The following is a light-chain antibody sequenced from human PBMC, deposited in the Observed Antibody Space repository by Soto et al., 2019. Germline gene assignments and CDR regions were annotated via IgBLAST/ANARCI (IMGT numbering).Light chain of an antibody. CDR1: YSDIGSYND. V-gene: IGLV2-11*01. CDR2: DVS. CDR3: CSYVRAYRLMI. J-gene: IGLJ2*01. Sequence: QSALTQLRSVSGSPGQSVTISCTGTYSDIGSYNDVSWYQHHPAKAPRLMIFDVSQRPSGVPDRLSGSKSGNTASLTISGLQTEDEADYYCCSYVRAYRLMIFGEGTKLTVL.